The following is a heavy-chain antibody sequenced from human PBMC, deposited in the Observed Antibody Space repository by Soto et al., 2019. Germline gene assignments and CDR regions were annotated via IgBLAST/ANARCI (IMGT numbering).Heavy chain of an antibody. CDR2: INHTGGT. D-gene: IGHD3-3*01. J-gene: IGHJ5*02. CDR3: ASRITVFGLLIPPFDP. CDR1: RGLVNGYY. Sequence: SDSLRLTGVVYRGLVNGYYWNWIRQPTGKGLEWIGEINHTGGTHYNPSIKSRVTMSVDTSKNQFSLRLSSVTAADTAIYCCASRITVFGLLIPPFDPWGQGTQVTVSS. V-gene: IGHV4-34*01.